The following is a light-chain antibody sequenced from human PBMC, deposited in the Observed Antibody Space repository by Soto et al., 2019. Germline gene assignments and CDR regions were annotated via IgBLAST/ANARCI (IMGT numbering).Light chain of an antibody. J-gene: IGLJ1*01. CDR1: SSDVGGYNY. V-gene: IGLV2-14*01. CDR2: EVS. CDR3: SSYTSSSTVYV. Sequence: SALTHPASASGSPGQSITISCTGTSSDVGGYNYVSWYQQHPGKAPKLMIYEVSNRPSGVSNRFSGSKSGNTASLTISGLQAEDEADYYCSSYTSSSTVYVFGTGTKVTVL.